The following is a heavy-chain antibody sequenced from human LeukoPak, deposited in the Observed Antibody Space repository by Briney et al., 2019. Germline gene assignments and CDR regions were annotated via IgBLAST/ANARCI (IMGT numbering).Heavy chain of an antibody. J-gene: IGHJ3*02. CDR1: GFTFSSYW. Sequence: GGSLRLSCAASGFTFSSYWVAWVRQAPGKGLEWVGNIKKDGSEKNYVDSVKGRFTMSRDNAKNLLYLQMNSLRAEDTAVYYCSNYYDRSGYYAFDTWGQGTMVTVSS. CDR3: SNYYDRSGYYAFDT. CDR2: IKKDGSEK. D-gene: IGHD3-22*01. V-gene: IGHV3-7*01.